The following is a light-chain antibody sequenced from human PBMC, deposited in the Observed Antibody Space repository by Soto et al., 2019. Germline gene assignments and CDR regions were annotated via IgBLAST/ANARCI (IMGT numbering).Light chain of an antibody. CDR1: SGHSSYA. J-gene: IGLJ3*02. CDR2: LNSDGSH. CDR3: QTWGTGIQV. V-gene: IGLV4-69*01. Sequence: QPVLTQSPSASASLGASVKLTCTLSSGHSSYAIAWPQQQPEKGPRYLMKLNSDGSHSKGDGIPDRFSGSSSGAERYLTISSLQSEDEDDYYCQTWGTGIQVFGGGTKLTVL.